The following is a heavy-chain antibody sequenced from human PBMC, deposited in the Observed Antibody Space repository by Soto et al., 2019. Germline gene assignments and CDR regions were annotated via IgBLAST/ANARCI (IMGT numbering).Heavy chain of an antibody. Sequence: EVQLVESGGGLVQPGGSLSLSCAASGFTFSSYWMSWVRQAPGQGLEWVANIKSDGSEKLYVDSVKGRFTISRDNAKNSLYLQMNSLRVEDTAVYYCARVMSYDVSDYWGQGILVTVSS. CDR3: ARVMSYDVSDY. D-gene: IGHD3-3*01. CDR1: GFTFSSYW. CDR2: IKSDGSEK. V-gene: IGHV3-7*04. J-gene: IGHJ4*02.